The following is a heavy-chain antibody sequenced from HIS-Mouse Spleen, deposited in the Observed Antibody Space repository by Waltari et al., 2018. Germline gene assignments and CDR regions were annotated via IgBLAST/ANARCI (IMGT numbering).Heavy chain of an antibody. CDR1: GFSLSTSGVG. Sequence: QITLKESGPTLVKPTQTLTLTCTFSGFSLSTSGVGVGWIRQPPGKALEWLALIYWVDDKRYSPSLKSRSTITKDTSKNQVVLTMTNMDPVDTATYYCAHREFQQLGRYFQHWGQGTLVTVSS. CDR2: IYWVDDK. J-gene: IGHJ1*01. V-gene: IGHV2-5*02. D-gene: IGHD6-13*01. CDR3: AHREFQQLGRYFQH.